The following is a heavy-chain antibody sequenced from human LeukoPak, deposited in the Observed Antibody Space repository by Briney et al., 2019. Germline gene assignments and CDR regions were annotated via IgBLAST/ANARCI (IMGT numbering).Heavy chain of an antibody. CDR2: IYYSGST. V-gene: IGHV4-30-4*01. CDR1: GGSISSGDYY. D-gene: IGHD4-17*01. CDR3: AREDPQYGDYGWATSYYFDS. Sequence: SQTLSLTCTVSGGSISSGDYYWSWIRQPPGRGLEWIGYIYYSGSTNYNPSLKSRVTISVDTSKNQLSLKLSSVTAADTAVYYCAREDPQYGDYGWATSYYFDSWGQGTLVTVSS. J-gene: IGHJ4*02.